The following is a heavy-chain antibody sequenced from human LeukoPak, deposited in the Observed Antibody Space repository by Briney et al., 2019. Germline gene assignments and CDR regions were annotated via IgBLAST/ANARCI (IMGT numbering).Heavy chain of an antibody. CDR3: ARDSRGSPAY. D-gene: IGHD3-16*01. CDR1: GFTFSSYG. CDR2: IWYDGSNK. Sequence: GRSLRLSCAASGFTFSSYGMHWVRQAPGKGLEWVAVIWYDGSNKYYADSVKGRFSISRDNSKNTLYLQMNSLRAEDTAVYYCARDSRGSPAYWGQGTLVTVSS. J-gene: IGHJ4*02. V-gene: IGHV3-33*01.